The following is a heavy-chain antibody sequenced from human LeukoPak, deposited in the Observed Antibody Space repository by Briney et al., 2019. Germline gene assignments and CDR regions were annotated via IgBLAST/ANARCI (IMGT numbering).Heavy chain of an antibody. CDR2: VHKSGRT. J-gene: IGHJ4*02. V-gene: IGHV4-4*02. D-gene: IGHD1-26*01. Sequence: SQTLSLTCAVSTDSTSSNLWSSARAPPGNGADSIGEVHKSGRTQYYPSLQSRVTISIDKFKKQIALELTSVTAADTAVYYCAKEIVGAPTPGAYWGQGILVTVSS. CDR3: AKEIVGAPTPGAY. CDR1: TDSTSSNL.